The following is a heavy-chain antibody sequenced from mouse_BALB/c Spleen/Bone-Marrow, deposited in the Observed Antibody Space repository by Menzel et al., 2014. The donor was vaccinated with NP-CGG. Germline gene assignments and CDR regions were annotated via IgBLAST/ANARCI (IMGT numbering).Heavy chain of an antibody. CDR1: GYTFTDYA. V-gene: IGHV1S137*01. D-gene: IGHD1-1*01. Sequence: VKLMESGAELVRPGVSVKISCKGSGYTFTDYAMHWVKQSHAKSLEWIGVISTYYGDASYNQKFKGKATMTVDKSSSTAYMELARLTSEDSAIYYCAREPIYYYSSTLDYWGQGTTLTVSS. J-gene: IGHJ2*01. CDR2: ISTYYGDA. CDR3: AREPIYYYSSTLDY.